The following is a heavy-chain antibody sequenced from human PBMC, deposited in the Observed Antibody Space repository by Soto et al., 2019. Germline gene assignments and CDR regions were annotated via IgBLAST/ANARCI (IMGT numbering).Heavy chain of an antibody. J-gene: IGHJ4*02. D-gene: IGHD4-17*01. Sequence: SETLSLTCTVSGGSISNYYWSWIRQPPGKGLEWIGYIFYSGSTKYNPSLKSRATISIDTSKNQVSLKLSSVTAEDTAVYFCASRLMTSGATPFDNWGQGSPVTVSS. CDR3: ASRLMTSGATPFDN. CDR2: IFYSGST. CDR1: GGSISNYY. V-gene: IGHV4-59*08.